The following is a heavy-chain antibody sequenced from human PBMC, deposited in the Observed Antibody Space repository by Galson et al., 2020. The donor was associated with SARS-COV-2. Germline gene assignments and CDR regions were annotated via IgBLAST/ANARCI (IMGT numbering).Heavy chain of an antibody. CDR2: TYYRSKWNN. CDR1: GDNVPSNRAA. V-gene: IGHV6-1*01. J-gene: IGHJ4*02. D-gene: IGHD1-1*01. Sequence: SQTLSLTCAISGDNVPSNRAAWNWIRQSPSRGLEWLGRTYYRSKWNNDYAASMKGRLIINPDTSENQFSLQLDSVTPEDTAVYYCARDPSDWTFFDYWGQGTLVTVSS. CDR3: ARDPSDWTFFDY.